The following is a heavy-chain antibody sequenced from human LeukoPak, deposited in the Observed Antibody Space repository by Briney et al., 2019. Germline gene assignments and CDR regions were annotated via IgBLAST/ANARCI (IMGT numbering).Heavy chain of an antibody. J-gene: IGHJ4*02. V-gene: IGHV4-38-2*01. CDR3: AGSAAMTNFDY. CDR1: GYSISSGSY. CDR2: IYHSGST. Sequence: PSETLSLTCAVSGYSISSGSYWGWIRQPPGKGLEWIGSIYHSGSTYYNPSLKSRVTISVDTSKNQFSLKLSSVTAADTAVYYCAGSAAMTNFDYWGQGTLVTVSS. D-gene: IGHD2-2*01.